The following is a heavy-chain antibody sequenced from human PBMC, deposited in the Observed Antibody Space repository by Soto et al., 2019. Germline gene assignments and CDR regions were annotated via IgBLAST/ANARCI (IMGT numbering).Heavy chain of an antibody. D-gene: IGHD3-10*01. V-gene: IGHV4-59*01. CDR1: GGSISSYY. Sequence: SETLSLTCTVSGGSISSYYWSWIRQPPGKGLEWIGYIYYSGSTNYNPSLKSRVTISVDTSKNQFSLKLSSVTAADTAVYYCARDMRYYGSGSYGVDYYYGMDVWGQGTTVTV. J-gene: IGHJ6*02. CDR2: IYYSGST. CDR3: ARDMRYYGSGSYGVDYYYGMDV.